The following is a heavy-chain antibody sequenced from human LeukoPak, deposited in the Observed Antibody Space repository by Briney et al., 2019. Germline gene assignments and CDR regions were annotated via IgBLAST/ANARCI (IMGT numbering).Heavy chain of an antibody. Sequence: GGSLRLSCAAAGFTFSNYAMSWVRQAPGKGLEWVSTISGSGGSTYYADSVKGRFTISRDNSKSTLFLQMNSLRAEDTAVYYCAKDRPDHYYYYYGMDVWGQGTTVTVSS. CDR3: AKDRPDHYYYYYGMDV. J-gene: IGHJ6*02. CDR1: GFTFSNYA. CDR2: ISGSGGST. V-gene: IGHV3-23*01. D-gene: IGHD1-14*01.